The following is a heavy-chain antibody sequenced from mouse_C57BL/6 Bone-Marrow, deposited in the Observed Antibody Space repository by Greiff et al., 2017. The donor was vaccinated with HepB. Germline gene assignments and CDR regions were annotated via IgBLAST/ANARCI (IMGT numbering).Heavy chain of an antibody. Sequence: EVQLQQSGPGMVKPSQSLSLTCTVTGYSITSGYDWHWIRHFPGNKLEWMGYISYSGSTNYNPSLKSRISITHDTSKNHFFLKLNSVTTEDTATYYCARGGAQATPAWFAYWGQGTLVTVSA. D-gene: IGHD3-2*02. V-gene: IGHV3-1*01. CDR3: ARGGAQATPAWFAY. CDR2: ISYSGST. J-gene: IGHJ3*01. CDR1: GYSITSGYD.